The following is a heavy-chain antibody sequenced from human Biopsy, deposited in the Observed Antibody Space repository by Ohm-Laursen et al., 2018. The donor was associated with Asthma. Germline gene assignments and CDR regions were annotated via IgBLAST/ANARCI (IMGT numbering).Heavy chain of an antibody. J-gene: IGHJ4*02. CDR3: ARHWDWGSFFDY. D-gene: IGHD7-27*01. CDR2: IYRNGDT. Sequence: TLSLTCAVSGDSIDSGDYSWTWIRQSPGVGLEWIGYIYRNGDTYYNPTLKNRVTISVDTSKNHFSLKLSSVTAADTAVYYCARHWDWGSFFDYWGQGTPVTVSS. CDR1: GDSIDSGDYS. V-gene: IGHV4-30-2*03.